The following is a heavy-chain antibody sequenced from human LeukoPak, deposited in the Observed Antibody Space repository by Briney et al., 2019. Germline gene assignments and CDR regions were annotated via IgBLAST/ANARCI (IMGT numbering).Heavy chain of an antibody. CDR2: ISGSGGST. J-gene: IGHJ1*01. CDR3: AKASITIFGVVIIGIEYFQH. D-gene: IGHD3-3*01. CDR1: GFTFSSYA. Sequence: QTGGSLRLSCAASGFTFSSYAMSWVRQAPGKGLEWVSAISGSGGSTYYADSVKGRFTISRDNSKNTLYLQMNSLRAEDTAVYYCAKASITIFGVVIIGIEYFQHWGQGTLVTVSS. V-gene: IGHV3-23*01.